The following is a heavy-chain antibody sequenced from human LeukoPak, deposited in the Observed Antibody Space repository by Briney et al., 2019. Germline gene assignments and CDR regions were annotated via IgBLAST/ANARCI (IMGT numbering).Heavy chain of an antibody. CDR2: IYSGGTT. Sequence: PGGSLRLSCAASGFTVSSNYMNWVRQASGKGLEWVSVIYSGGTTYYADSVKGRFSISRDNSKNTLYLQMNSLRAEDTALYYCARDRVGATPRAFDYWGQGTLVTVSS. CDR3: ARDRVGATPRAFDY. CDR1: GFTVSSNY. V-gene: IGHV3-66*01. J-gene: IGHJ4*02. D-gene: IGHD1-26*01.